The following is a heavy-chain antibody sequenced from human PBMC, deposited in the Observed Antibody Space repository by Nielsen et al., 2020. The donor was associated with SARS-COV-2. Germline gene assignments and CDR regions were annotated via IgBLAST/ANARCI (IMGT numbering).Heavy chain of an antibody. V-gene: IGHV3-7*03. CDR1: GFTFSSYW. D-gene: IGHD3-22*01. J-gene: IGHJ4*02. Sequence: GGSLRLSCAASGFTFSSYWMSWVRQAPGKGLEWVANIKQDGSEKYYVDSVKGRFTISRDNAKNSLYLQMNSLRAEDTALYHCARRDDSSGYYLFDSWGQGTLVTVSS. CDR3: ARRDDSSGYYLFDS. CDR2: IKQDGSEK.